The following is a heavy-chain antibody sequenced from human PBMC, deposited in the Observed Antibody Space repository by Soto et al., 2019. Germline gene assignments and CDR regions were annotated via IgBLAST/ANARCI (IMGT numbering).Heavy chain of an antibody. J-gene: IGHJ4*02. CDR3: AREGKDSPRGYFDY. CDR2: ISSSSSTI. CDR1: GFTFSSYS. D-gene: IGHD2-15*01. Sequence: EVQLVESGGGLVQPGGSLRLSCAASGFTFSSYSMNWVRQAPGKGLEWVSYISSSSSTIYYADSVKGRFTISRDNAKNSLYLQMNSLRAEDTAVYYCAREGKDSPRGYFDYWGQGTLVTVSS. V-gene: IGHV3-48*01.